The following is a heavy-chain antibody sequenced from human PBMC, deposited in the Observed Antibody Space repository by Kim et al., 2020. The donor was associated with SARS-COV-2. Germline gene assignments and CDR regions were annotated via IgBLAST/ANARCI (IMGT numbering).Heavy chain of an antibody. CDR1: GFTFSSYS. J-gene: IGHJ4*02. Sequence: GGSLRLSCAASGFTFSSYSMNWVRQAPGKGLEWVSSISSSSSSYIYYADSVKGRFTISRDNAKNSLYLQMNSLRAEDTAVYYCAREMAVAGTFRLGGDFDYWGQGTLVTVSS. CDR2: ISSSSSSYI. CDR3: AREMAVAGTFRLGGDFDY. D-gene: IGHD6-19*01. V-gene: IGHV3-21*01.